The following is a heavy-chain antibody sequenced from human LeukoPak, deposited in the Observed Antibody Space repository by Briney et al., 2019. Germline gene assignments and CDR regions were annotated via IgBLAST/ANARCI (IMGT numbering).Heavy chain of an antibody. Sequence: GGSLRLSCVASGFTFSSYAMHWVRQAPGKGLEWVAVISYDGSNKYYADSVKGRFTISRDNSKNTLYLQMNSLRAEDTAVYYCARDRGYSGSYLDYWGQGTLVTVSS. CDR1: GFTFSSYA. CDR3: ARDRGYSGSYLDY. CDR2: ISYDGSNK. J-gene: IGHJ4*02. D-gene: IGHD1-26*01. V-gene: IGHV3-30-3*01.